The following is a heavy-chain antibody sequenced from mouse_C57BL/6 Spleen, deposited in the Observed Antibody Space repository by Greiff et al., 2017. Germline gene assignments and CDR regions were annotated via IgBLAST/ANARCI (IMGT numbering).Heavy chain of an antibody. V-gene: IGHV14-4*01. D-gene: IGHD2-1*01. Sequence: ESGAELVRPGASVKLSCTASGFNIKDDYMHWVKQRPDQGLEWIGGIDPENGDTVYASKFQGKATITADTSSNTAYLQLSSLTSEDTAVYYCTPIYYGNFWFAYWGQGTLVTVSA. CDR2: IDPENGDT. CDR1: GFNIKDDY. J-gene: IGHJ3*01. CDR3: TPIYYGNFWFAY.